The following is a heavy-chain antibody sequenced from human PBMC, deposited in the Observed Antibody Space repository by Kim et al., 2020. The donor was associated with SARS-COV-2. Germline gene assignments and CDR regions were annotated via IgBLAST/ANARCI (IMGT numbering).Heavy chain of an antibody. Sequence: SETLSLTCTVSGGSISSYYWSWIRQPPGKGLEWIGYIYYSGSTNYNPSLKSRVTISVDTSKNQFSLKLSSVTAADTAVYYCARVAEERAAVAGTGDRHYYYYGMDVWGQGTTVTVSS. CDR3: ARVAEERAAVAGTGDRHYYYYGMDV. J-gene: IGHJ6*02. CDR1: GGSISSYY. CDR2: IYYSGST. V-gene: IGHV4-59*13. D-gene: IGHD6-19*01.